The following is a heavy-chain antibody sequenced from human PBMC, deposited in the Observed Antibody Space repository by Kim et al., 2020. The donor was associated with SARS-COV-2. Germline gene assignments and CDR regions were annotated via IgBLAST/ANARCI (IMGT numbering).Heavy chain of an antibody. V-gene: IGHV5-51*01. D-gene: IGHD3-10*01. CDR3: ASPRFYGSGSYTDY. CDR2: IYPGDSYT. CDR1: GSTFSTNW. Sequence: GESLKISCKGSGSTFSTNWIGWVRQMPGKGLEWVGIIYPGDSYTRYSPSFRGQVTISADRSITTVYLQWSSLKASYTAIYYCASPRFYGSGSYTDYWGQGTLVTVSS. J-gene: IGHJ4*02.